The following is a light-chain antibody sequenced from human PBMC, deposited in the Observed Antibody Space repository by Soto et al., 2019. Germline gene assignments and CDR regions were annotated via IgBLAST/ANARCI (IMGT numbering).Light chain of an antibody. Sequence: DIQMTQSPSTLSASVRERVTITCRASQSISSWLAWYQQKPGKAPKLLIYDASSLESGVPSRFSGSGSGTEFTLTISSLQPDDFATYYCQQYNSYSWTFGQGPKVDIK. CDR2: DAS. CDR1: QSISSW. V-gene: IGKV1-5*01. CDR3: QQYNSYSWT. J-gene: IGKJ1*01.